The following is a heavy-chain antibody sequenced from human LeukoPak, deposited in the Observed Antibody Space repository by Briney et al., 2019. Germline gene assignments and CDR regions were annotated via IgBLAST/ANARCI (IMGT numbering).Heavy chain of an antibody. CDR2: MNSSGDST. Sequence: GGSLRLSCAASGFTFSNYGVSWVRQAPGKGLEWVSSMNSSGDSTYYADSVKGRFTISRDNAKNSLYLQMNSLRAEDTAVYYCAELGITMIGGVWGKGTTVTISS. CDR3: AELGITMIGGV. V-gene: IGHV3-21*01. D-gene: IGHD3-10*02. CDR1: GFTFSNYG. J-gene: IGHJ6*04.